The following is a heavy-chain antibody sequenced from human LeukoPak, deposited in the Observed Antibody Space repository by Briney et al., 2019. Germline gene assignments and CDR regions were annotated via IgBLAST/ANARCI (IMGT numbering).Heavy chain of an antibody. D-gene: IGHD1-26*01. Sequence: SQNLSLTSAISGDTVSSNSAAWNWTRQSPSRGLEWLGRTYYRSKWYNDYAVSVKSRININPDTSKNQSSLQLNSVTAEDTAVYYCARAGIVGALYYYYYMDVWGKGTTVTVSS. V-gene: IGHV6-1*01. CDR1: GDTVSSNSAA. J-gene: IGHJ6*03. CDR2: TYYRSKWYN. CDR3: ARAGIVGALYYYYYMDV.